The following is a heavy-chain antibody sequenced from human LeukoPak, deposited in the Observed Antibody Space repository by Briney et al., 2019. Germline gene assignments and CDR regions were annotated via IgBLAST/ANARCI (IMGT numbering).Heavy chain of an antibody. J-gene: IGHJ1*01. D-gene: IGHD3-22*01. Sequence: SETLSLTCTVSGGSISSYYWSWIRQPPGKGLEWIGYIYYSGSTNYNPSLKSRVTISVDTSKNQFSLKLSSVTAADTAVYYCARHEYYYESSGYFYYFQHWGQGTLVTVSS. CDR2: IYYSGST. CDR1: GGSISSYY. V-gene: IGHV4-59*08. CDR3: ARHEYYYESSGYFYYFQH.